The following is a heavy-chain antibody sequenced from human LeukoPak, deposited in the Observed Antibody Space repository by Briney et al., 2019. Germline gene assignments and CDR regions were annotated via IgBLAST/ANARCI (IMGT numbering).Heavy chain of an antibody. CDR2: IYYSGST. V-gene: IGHV4-59*08. CDR1: GGSINSYY. D-gene: IGHD3-10*01. CDR3: ARHYGSGRPYFDY. Sequence: SETLSLTCTVSGGSINSYYWSWIRQPPGKGLEWIGYIYYSGSTNYNPSLKSRVTISVDTSKNQFSLKLISVTAADTAVYYCARHYGSGRPYFDYWGQGTPVTVSS. J-gene: IGHJ4*02.